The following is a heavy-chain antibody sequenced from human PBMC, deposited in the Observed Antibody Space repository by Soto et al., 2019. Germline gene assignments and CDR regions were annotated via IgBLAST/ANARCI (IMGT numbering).Heavy chain of an antibody. J-gene: IGHJ3*02. Sequence: GESLKISCKGSGYSFTSYWISWVRQMPGKGLEWMGRIDPSDSYTNYSPSFQGHVTISADKSISTAYLQWSGLKASDTAMYYCARQTLNYYDSSGYSDAFDIWGQGTMVTVSS. V-gene: IGHV5-10-1*01. CDR3: ARQTLNYYDSSGYSDAFDI. CDR2: IDPSDSYT. D-gene: IGHD3-22*01. CDR1: GYSFTSYW.